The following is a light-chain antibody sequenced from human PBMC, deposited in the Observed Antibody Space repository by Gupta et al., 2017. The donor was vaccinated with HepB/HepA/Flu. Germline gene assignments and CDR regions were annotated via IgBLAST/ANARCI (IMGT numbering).Light chain of an antibody. CDR1: AFPNQH. CDR3: KSSDNSGTY. CDR2: KDN. V-gene: IGLV3-25*03. J-gene: IGLJ2*01. Sequence: SYELTQPPSVSVSTGQTARVPCSEDAFPNQHTSWYQQTQGQARLLVIYKDNERPSGIPEPFSGSISRKTVTLTISGVQAEDEADYYCKSSDNSGTYFGGGTKLTVL.